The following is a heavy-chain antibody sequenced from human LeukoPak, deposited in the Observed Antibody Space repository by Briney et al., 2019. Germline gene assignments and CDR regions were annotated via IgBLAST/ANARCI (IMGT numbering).Heavy chain of an antibody. J-gene: IGHJ4*02. CDR3: ARHRRYYDILTGYYNSGSNFDY. Sequence: SETLSLTCTVSGGSISSYYWSWIRQPPGKGLEWIGYVYYIWSTNYNPSLKSRVTMSVDTSKNQFSLKLSSVTAADTAVYYCARHRRYYDILTGYYNSGSNFDYWGQGTLVTASS. D-gene: IGHD3-9*01. CDR2: VYYIWST. V-gene: IGHV4-59*01. CDR1: GGSISSYY.